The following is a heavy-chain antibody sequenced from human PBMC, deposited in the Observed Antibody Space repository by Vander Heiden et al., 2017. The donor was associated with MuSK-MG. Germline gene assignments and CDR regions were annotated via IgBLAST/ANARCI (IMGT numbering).Heavy chain of an antibody. CDR1: GFTFSRYG. CDR3: AKLGIAVAGADDAFDI. CDR2: IRYDGSNK. J-gene: IGHJ3*02. V-gene: IGHV3-30*02. Sequence: QVQLVESGGGVVQPGGSLRLSWSASGFTFSRYGMHWVRQAPGKGLEWVAFIRYDGSNKYYADAVKGRFTISRDNSKNTLYLQMNSLRAEDTAVYYCAKLGIAVAGADDAFDIWGQGTMVTVSS. D-gene: IGHD6-19*01.